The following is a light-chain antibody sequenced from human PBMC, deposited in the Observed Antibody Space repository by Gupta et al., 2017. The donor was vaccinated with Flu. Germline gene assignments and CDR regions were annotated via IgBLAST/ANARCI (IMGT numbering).Light chain of an antibody. CDR1: QTISSY. Sequence: MTQSPSSLSASIGDRVTFTCRTRQTISSYLNRYQQKPGKAPKVLIYAASVLQSGVPGMFSGSGSGTDFTRTLSSLQPEYFATHYGQHSVTFGHGTKVDIK. V-gene: IGKV1-39*01. CDR2: AAS. J-gene: IGKJ3*01. CDR3: QHSVT.